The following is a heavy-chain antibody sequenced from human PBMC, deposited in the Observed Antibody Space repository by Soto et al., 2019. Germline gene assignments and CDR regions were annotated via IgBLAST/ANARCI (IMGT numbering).Heavy chain of an antibody. V-gene: IGHV3-30*18. CDR3: AKHNYYDKIAVAGTMTWPIDY. CDR1: GFTFIRYG. CDR2: ISYDGSNK. J-gene: IGHJ4*02. Sequence: PGGSLRLSCAASGFTFIRYGMHWVREAPGKGLEWVAGISYDGSNKYYADSVKGRFTISRDNSKNTRYLQMNILRAEDTAVYYCAKHNYYDKIAVAGTMTWPIDYWGQGT. D-gene: IGHD6-19*01.